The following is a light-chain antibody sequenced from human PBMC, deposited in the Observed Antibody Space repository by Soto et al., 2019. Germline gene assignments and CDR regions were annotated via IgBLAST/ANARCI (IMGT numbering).Light chain of an antibody. CDR3: QQYNGYTWK. Sequence: DIQMTQSPSTLSAFVGDRVTITCRASQSFSTYLAWYQQKPGKAPKLLIYKASSLQSGVPSRFSGSGSGTEFTLTISSLQPDDFATYYCQQYNGYTWKFGIRTKVDI. J-gene: IGKJ1*01. CDR1: QSFSTY. CDR2: KAS. V-gene: IGKV1-5*03.